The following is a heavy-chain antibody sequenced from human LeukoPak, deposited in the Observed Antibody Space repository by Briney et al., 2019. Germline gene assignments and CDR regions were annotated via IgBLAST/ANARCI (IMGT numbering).Heavy chain of an antibody. D-gene: IGHD4-17*01. CDR1: GFTFSSYW. CDR2: IKQDGSEK. Sequence: GGSLRLSCAVSGFTFSSYWMSWVRQAPGKGLEWVANIKQDGSEKYYVDSVKGRFTISRDNAKNSLYLQMNSLRAEDTAVYYCARRTVTTDFLDYWGQGTLVTVSS. V-gene: IGHV3-7*01. J-gene: IGHJ4*02. CDR3: ARRTVTTDFLDY.